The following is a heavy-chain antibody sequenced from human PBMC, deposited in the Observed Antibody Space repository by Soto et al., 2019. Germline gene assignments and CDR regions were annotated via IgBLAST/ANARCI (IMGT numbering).Heavy chain of an antibody. CDR2: IWYDGSNK. Sequence: PVGSLRLSCAASGFTFSSYGMHWVRQAPGKGLEWVAVIWYDGSNKYYADSVKGRFTISRDNSKNTLYLQMNSLRAEDTAVYYCARANYDFWSGYPDNYYYGMDVWGQGTTVTVSS. D-gene: IGHD3-3*01. CDR1: GFTFSSYG. V-gene: IGHV3-33*01. J-gene: IGHJ6*02. CDR3: ARANYDFWSGYPDNYYYGMDV.